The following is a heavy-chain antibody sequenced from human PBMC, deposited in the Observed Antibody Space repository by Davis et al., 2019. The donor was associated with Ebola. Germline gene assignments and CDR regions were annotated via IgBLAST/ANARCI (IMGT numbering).Heavy chain of an antibody. CDR1: GFTFIDYW. J-gene: IGHJ6*03. D-gene: IGHD3-3*01. CDR2: ISSSSSYT. V-gene: IGHV3-11*06. CDR3: ARVPRITIFGVVTDYYYYYMDV. Sequence: GESLKISCAASGFTFIDYWMSWVRQAPGKGLEWVSYISSSSSYTNYADSVKGRFTISRDNAKNSLYLQMNSLRAEDTAVYYCARVPRITIFGVVTDYYYYYMDVWGKGTTVTVSS.